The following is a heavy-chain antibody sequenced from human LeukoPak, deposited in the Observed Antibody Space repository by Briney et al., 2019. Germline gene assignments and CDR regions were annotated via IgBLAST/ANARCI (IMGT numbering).Heavy chain of an antibody. CDR2: ISSGSSYI. Sequence: PGGSLRLSCAASGFTFSSYSMNWVRQAPGKGLEWVSSISSGSSYIYYADSVKGRFTISRDNAKNSLYLQMNSLRTDDTAVYYCAKDANFGDLQLPFDPWGQGTLVTVSS. CDR1: GFTFSSYS. CDR3: AKDANFGDLQLPFDP. D-gene: IGHD3-10*01. J-gene: IGHJ5*02. V-gene: IGHV3-21*04.